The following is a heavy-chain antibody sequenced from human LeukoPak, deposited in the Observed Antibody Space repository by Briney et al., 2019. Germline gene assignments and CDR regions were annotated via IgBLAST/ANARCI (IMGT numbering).Heavy chain of an antibody. CDR3: ARSPSSWDAFDI. J-gene: IGHJ3*02. Sequence: SVKVSCKASGGTFSSYAISWVRQAPGQGLEWMGGIIPIFGTANYAQKFQGRVTITADKSTSTAYMELSSLRSEDTAVYYCARSPSSWDAFDIWGQGTTVTVSS. D-gene: IGHD6-13*01. CDR1: GGTFSSYA. V-gene: IGHV1-69*06. CDR2: IIPIFGTA.